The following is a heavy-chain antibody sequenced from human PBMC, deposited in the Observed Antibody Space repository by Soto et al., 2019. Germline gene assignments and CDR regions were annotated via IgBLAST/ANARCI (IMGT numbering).Heavy chain of an antibody. V-gene: IGHV1-69*13. CDR3: AGSYKYGSGTFDAFDV. Sequence: SVKVSCKASGGTSSSYAISWVRQAPGQVLEWMGGIIPIFGTANYAQKFQGRVSITADEPTSTVYMELSSLRSEDTAVYYCAGSYKYGSGTFDAFDVWGQGTKVTVSS. CDR1: GGTSSSYA. CDR2: IIPIFGTA. D-gene: IGHD3-10*01. J-gene: IGHJ3*01.